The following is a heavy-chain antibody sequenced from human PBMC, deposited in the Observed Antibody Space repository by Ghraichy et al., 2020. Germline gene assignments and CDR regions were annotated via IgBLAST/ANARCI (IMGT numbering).Heavy chain of an antibody. CDR2: FDPEDGET. CDR3: ATTGIPGPANWFDP. J-gene: IGHJ5*02. Sequence: ASVKVSCKVSGYTLTELSMHWVRQAPGKGLEWMGGFDPEDGETIYAQKFQGRVTMTEDTSTDTAYMELSSLRSEDTAVYYCATTGIPGPANWFDPWGQGTLVTVSS. V-gene: IGHV1-24*01. D-gene: IGHD7-27*01. CDR1: GYTLTELS.